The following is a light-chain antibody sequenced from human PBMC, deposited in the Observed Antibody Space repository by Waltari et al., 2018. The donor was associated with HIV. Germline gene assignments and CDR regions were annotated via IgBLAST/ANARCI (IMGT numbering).Light chain of an antibody. CDR2: DGS. CDR3: SSYTSSSTSVV. Sequence: QSALTQPASVSGSPGQSITISCTGTSSDVGGYNYVSWYQQPTGNAPKLMIYDGSNRPSGVSNRFSGSKSGNTASLTISGLQAEDEADYYCSSYTSSSTSVVFGGGTKLTVL. V-gene: IGLV2-14*03. CDR1: SSDVGGYNY. J-gene: IGLJ2*01.